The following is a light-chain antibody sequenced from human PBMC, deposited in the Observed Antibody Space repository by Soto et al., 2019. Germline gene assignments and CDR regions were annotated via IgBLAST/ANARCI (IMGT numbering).Light chain of an antibody. CDR1: QSVLYSSNNKNY. J-gene: IGKJ5*01. CDR3: QQYYTTLAT. Sequence: DIVMTQSPDSLPVSLGERATIKCRSSQSVLYSSNNKNYLAWYQQRPGQPPKLLIYWASTREFGVPDRFSGSGSGTDFTLTISSLQAEDVAVYYCQQYYTTLATVGQGTRLEIK. V-gene: IGKV4-1*01. CDR2: WAS.